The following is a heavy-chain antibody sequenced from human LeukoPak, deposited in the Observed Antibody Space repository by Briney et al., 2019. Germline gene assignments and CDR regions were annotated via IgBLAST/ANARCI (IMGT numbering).Heavy chain of an antibody. Sequence: PSETLSLTCAVYGGSFSGYYWSWIRQPPGKGLEWIGEINHSESTNYNPSLKSRVTISVDTSKNQFSLKLSSVTAADTAVYYCARGNRITGTTGDYWGQGTLVTVSS. CDR2: INHSEST. V-gene: IGHV4-34*01. CDR3: ARGNRITGTTGDY. CDR1: GGSFSGYY. J-gene: IGHJ4*02. D-gene: IGHD1-20*01.